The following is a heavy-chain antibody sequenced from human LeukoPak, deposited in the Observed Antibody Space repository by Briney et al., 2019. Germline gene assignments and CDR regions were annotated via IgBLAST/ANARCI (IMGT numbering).Heavy chain of an antibody. CDR2: IMPLFNPA. J-gene: IGHJ6*03. CDR1: GGTFSRYS. V-gene: IGHV1-69*05. Sequence: ASVKVSCTASGGTFSRYSITWVRQAPGQGLEWMGGIMPLFNPANYAQRFQGRVTITTDESTSTAYMELSSLRFEDTAMYYCARVDRYHYYPDVWGKGTTVTVSS. CDR3: ARVDRYHYYPDV.